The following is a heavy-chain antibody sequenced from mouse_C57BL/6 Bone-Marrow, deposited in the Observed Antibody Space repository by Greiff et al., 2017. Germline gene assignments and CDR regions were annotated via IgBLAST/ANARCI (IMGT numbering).Heavy chain of an antibody. J-gene: IGHJ1*03. CDR3: TSEIATVVDWYIDV. Sequence: EVQLKQSGAELVRPGASVKLSCTASGFNIKDDYMHWVKQRPEQGLEWIGWIDPENGDTEYASKFQGKATITADTSSNTAYLQLSSLTSEDPAVYYCTSEIATVVDWYIDVWGTGTTVTVSS. D-gene: IGHD1-1*01. CDR2: IDPENGDT. V-gene: IGHV14-4*01. CDR1: GFNIKDDY.